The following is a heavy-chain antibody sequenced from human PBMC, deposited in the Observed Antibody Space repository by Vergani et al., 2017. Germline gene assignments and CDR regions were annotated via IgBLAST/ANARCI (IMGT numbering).Heavy chain of an antibody. CDR3: AKGWDDFWSGSLLNY. CDR2: IYYSGGT. CDR1: GGSISSYY. J-gene: IGHJ4*02. D-gene: IGHD3-3*01. Sequence: QVQLQESGPGLVKPSETLSLTCTVSGGSISSYYWSWIRQPPGKGLEWIGYIYYSGGTNYNPSLKSRATISVDTSKNQFSRKMRSVTAADTAVDYCAKGWDDFWSGSLLNYWGQGTLVTVSS. V-gene: IGHV4-59*01.